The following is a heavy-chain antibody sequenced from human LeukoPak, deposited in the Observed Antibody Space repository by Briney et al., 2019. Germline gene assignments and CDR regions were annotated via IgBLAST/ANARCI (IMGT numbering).Heavy chain of an antibody. V-gene: IGHV4-39*02. D-gene: IGHD2-15*01. CDR3: AREPVAATALDY. J-gene: IGHJ4*02. CDR2: ICYSGST. CDR1: GGSISSSSYY. Sequence: SETLSLTCTVSGGSISSSSYYWGWIRQPPGKGLEWIGSICYSGSTYYYPSLKSRVTISVDTSKNQFPLKLSSVTTADTAVYYCAREPVAATALDYWGQGTLVTVSS.